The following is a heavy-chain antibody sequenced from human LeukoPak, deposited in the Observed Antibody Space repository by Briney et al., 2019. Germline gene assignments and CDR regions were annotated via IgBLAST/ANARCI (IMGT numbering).Heavy chain of an antibody. CDR2: IIPIFGTA. J-gene: IGHJ4*02. Sequence: SVKVSCKASGGTFSSYAISWVRQAPGQGLEWMGGIIPIFGTANYAQKFQGRVTITADESTSTAYMERSSLRSEDTAVYYCAREAAALGALDYWGQGTLVTVSS. CDR3: AREAAALGALDY. CDR1: GGTFSSYA. D-gene: IGHD6-13*01. V-gene: IGHV1-69*13.